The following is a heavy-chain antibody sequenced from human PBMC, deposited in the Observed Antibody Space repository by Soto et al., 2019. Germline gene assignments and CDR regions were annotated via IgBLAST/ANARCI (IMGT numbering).Heavy chain of an antibody. D-gene: IGHD2-21*02. CDR1: GYTFTSYD. CDR2: MNPNSGNT. J-gene: IGHJ3*02. CDR3: AFGLTYCGGDCYSQDSFDI. V-gene: IGHV1-8*01. Sequence: ASVKVSCKASGYTFTSYDINWVRQATGQGLEWMGWMNPNSGNTGYAQKFQGRVTMTRNTSISTAYMELSSLRSEDTAVYYGAFGLTYCGGDCYSQDSFDIWGQGTMVTVSS.